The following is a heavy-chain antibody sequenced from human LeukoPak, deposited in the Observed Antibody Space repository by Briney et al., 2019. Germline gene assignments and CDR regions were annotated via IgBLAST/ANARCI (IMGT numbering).Heavy chain of an antibody. Sequence: PSETLSLTCAVSGASFSHYYWTWIRRPPGKGLEWIGENHPSGVINYNPSLKSRVTISVDTSKNQFSLNLSSVTAADAALYYCARGRRPYDFDYWGQGTLVTVSS. CDR3: ARGRRPYDFDY. D-gene: IGHD2-2*01. V-gene: IGHV4-34*01. CDR2: NHPSGVI. J-gene: IGHJ4*02. CDR1: GASFSHYY.